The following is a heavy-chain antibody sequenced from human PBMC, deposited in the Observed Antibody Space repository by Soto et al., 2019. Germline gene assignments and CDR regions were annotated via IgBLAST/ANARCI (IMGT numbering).Heavy chain of an antibody. D-gene: IGHD5-18*01. CDR1: GFTFSSYA. V-gene: IGHV3-23*01. CDR2: ISGSGGST. Sequence: PGGSLRLSCAASGFTFSSYAMSWVRQAPGKGLEWVSAISGSGGSTYYADSVKGRFTISRDNSKNTLYLQMNSLRAEDTAVYYCAKGTGRGVDTAMALFAYWGQGTLVTVSS. CDR3: AKGTGRGVDTAMALFAY. J-gene: IGHJ4*02.